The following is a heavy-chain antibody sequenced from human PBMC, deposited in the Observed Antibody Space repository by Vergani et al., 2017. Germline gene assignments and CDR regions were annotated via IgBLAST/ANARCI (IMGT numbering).Heavy chain of an antibody. D-gene: IGHD6-13*01. J-gene: IGHJ4*02. V-gene: IGHV3-33*01. CDR2: IWYDGSNK. CDR3: ARDPGYSSSWYYFDY. CDR1: GFTFSSYG. Sequence: QVQLVESGGGVVQPGRSLRLSCAASGFTFSSYGMHWVRQAPGKGLEWVAVIWYDGSNKYHADTVKGRFTISRDNSKNTLYLQMNSLRAEDAAVFYCARDPGYSSSWYYFDYWGQGTLVTVSS.